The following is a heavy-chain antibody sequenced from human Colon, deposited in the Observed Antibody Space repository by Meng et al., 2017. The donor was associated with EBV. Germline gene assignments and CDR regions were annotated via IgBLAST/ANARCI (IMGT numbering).Heavy chain of an antibody. Sequence: EVQLASSVGDFAQPGCVLTVSCAAPGFTFSRYSKSWVRQAPGTGLEWVSTISGTTGNTNYADSVKGRFTISSDNSKSTLYLQMNSLRAEDTALYYCAKKGSPGFQPYDYWGQGTLVTVSS. D-gene: IGHD2-2*01. J-gene: IGHJ4*02. CDR1: GFTFSRYS. V-gene: IGHV3-23*04. CDR2: ISGTTGNT. CDR3: AKKGSPGFQPYDY.